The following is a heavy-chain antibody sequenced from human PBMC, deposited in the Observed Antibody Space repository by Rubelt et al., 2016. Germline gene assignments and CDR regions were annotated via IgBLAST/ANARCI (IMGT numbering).Heavy chain of an antibody. J-gene: IGHJ4*02. CDR1: GDSISGSNYY. CDR2: ISHSGAT. Sequence: QLQMQESGPGLVKPSETLSLTCTVSGDSISGSNYYWGWIRQPPGKGLEWIGSISHSGATYYNPSLMSRVTMSIDTPKNQCPRKLSSGTAADTAVDDWARDGADYGDYDFAYWGQGTLVTVSS. V-gene: IGHV4-39*07. CDR3: ARDGADYGDYDFAY. D-gene: IGHD4-17*01.